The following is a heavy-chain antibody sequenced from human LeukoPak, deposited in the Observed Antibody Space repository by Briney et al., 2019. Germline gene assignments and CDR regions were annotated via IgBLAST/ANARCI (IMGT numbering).Heavy chain of an antibody. V-gene: IGHV3-30*03. CDR1: GFTFSDYY. J-gene: IGHJ4*02. CDR2: ISYDGSNK. Sequence: QGGGSLRLSCVASGFTFSDYYMSWIRQAPGKGLEWVAVISYDGSNKYYADSVKGRFTISRDNSKNTLYLQMNNLRAEDTAVYYCASGSWQWLVPNLPLDYWGQGTLVTVSS. CDR3: ASGSWQWLVPNLPLDY. D-gene: IGHD6-19*01.